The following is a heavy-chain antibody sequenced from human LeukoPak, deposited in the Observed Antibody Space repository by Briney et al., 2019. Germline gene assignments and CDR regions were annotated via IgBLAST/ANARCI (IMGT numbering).Heavy chain of an antibody. V-gene: IGHV3-33*01. CDR3: AGGSSPELGYDY. CDR2: IWYDGSNK. J-gene: IGHJ4*02. CDR1: GFTFSSYG. Sequence: GGSLRLSCAASGFTFSSYGMHWVRQAPGKGLEWVAVIWYDGSNKYYADSVKGRFTISRDNSKNTLYLQMNSLRAEDTAVYYCAGGSSPELGYDYWGQGTLVTVSS. D-gene: IGHD7-27*01.